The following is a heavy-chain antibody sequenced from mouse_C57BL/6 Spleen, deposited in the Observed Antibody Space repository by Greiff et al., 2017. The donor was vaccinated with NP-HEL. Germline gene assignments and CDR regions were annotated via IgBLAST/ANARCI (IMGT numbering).Heavy chain of an antibody. V-gene: IGHV1-64*01. CDR2: IHPNSGST. J-gene: IGHJ1*03. Sequence: QVQLQQPGAELVKPGASVKLSCKASGYTFTSYWMHWVKQRPGQGLEWIGMIHPNSGSTNYNEKFKSKATLTVDKSSSTAYMQRSSLTSEDSAVYYCAGGYSNYGGYFEVWGTGTTVTVSS. CDR1: GYTFTSYW. CDR3: AGGYSNYGGYFEV. D-gene: IGHD2-5*01.